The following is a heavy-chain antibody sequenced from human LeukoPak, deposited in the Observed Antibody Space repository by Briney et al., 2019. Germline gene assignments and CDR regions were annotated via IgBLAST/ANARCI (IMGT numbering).Heavy chain of an antibody. V-gene: IGHV4-59*08. CDR3: ARHRDSSGWPNYFDY. J-gene: IGHJ4*02. Sequence: PSETLSLTCTVSGGSISGYYWSWIRQPPGKGLEWIGYIYHSASTNYNPSLKSRLTISIDTSENQFSLKLSTVTAADTAVYYCARHRDSSGWPNYFDYWGQGTLVTVSS. CDR2: IYHSAST. D-gene: IGHD6-19*01. CDR1: GGSISGYY.